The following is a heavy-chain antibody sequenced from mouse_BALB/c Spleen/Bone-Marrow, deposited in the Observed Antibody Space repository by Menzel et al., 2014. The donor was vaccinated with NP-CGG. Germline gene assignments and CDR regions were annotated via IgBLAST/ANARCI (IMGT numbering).Heavy chain of an antibody. CDR2: ISYSGST. J-gene: IGHJ4*01. CDR1: GDSITSGY. D-gene: IGHD1-2*01. V-gene: IGHV3-8*02. CDR3: SRYKGFHWGMDY. Sequence: EVKVEESGPSLVKPPQTLSLPCSVTGDSITSGYWNWIRKFPGNKLEYMGYISYSGSTYYNPSLKSRISITRDTSKNQYYLQLISVTTEDTATFYCSRYKGFHWGMDYWGQGTSVTVSS.